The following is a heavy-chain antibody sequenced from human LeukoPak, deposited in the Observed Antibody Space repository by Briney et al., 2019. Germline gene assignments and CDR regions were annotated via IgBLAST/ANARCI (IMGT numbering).Heavy chain of an antibody. CDR3: ATDHDSSGYYLRAFDI. Sequence: ASVKVSCKASGYTFTGYYMHWVRRAPGQGLEWMGWINPNSGGTNYAQKFQGRVTMTRDTSISTVYMELSSLRSEDTAVYYCATDHDSSGYYLRAFDIWGQGTMVTVSS. D-gene: IGHD3-22*01. J-gene: IGHJ3*02. CDR1: GYTFTGYY. V-gene: IGHV1-2*02. CDR2: INPNSGGT.